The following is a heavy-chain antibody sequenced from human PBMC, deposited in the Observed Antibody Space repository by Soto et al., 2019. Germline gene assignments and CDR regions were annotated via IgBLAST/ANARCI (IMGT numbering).Heavy chain of an antibody. V-gene: IGHV4-31*03. CDR2: IYYSGST. D-gene: IGHD4-17*01. Sequence: QVQLQESGPGLVKPSQTLSLTCTVSGGSISSGGYYWSWVRQHPGKDLEWIGYIYYSGSTYYNPSLKSRVTISVDTSKNQFSLKLSSVTAADTAVYYCARAVGNIDYGDTRFDPWGQGTLVTVSS. CDR1: GGSISSGGYY. CDR3: ARAVGNIDYGDTRFDP. J-gene: IGHJ5*02.